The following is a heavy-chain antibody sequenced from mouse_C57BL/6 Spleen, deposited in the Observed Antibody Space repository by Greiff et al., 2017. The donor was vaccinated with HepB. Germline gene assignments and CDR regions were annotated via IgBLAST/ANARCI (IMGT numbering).Heavy chain of an antibody. CDR3: ARGGYYYGKRHAMDY. CDR1: GYTFTSYW. J-gene: IGHJ4*01. V-gene: IGHV1-69*01. Sequence: QVQLQQPGAELVMPGASVKLSCKASGYTFTSYWMHWVKQRPGQGLEWIGEIDPSDSYTNYNQKFKGKSTLTVDKSSSTAYMQLSSLTSEDSAVYYCARGGYYYGKRHAMDYWGQGTSVTVSS. D-gene: IGHD1-1*02. CDR2: IDPSDSYT.